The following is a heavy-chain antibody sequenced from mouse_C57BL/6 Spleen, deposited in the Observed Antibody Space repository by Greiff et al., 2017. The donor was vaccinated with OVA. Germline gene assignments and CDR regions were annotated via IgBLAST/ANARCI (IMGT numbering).Heavy chain of an antibody. CDR2: INPNYGTT. CDR1: GYSFTDYN. CDR3: ESQGGDDYFDY. J-gene: IGHJ2*01. V-gene: IGHV1-39*01. Sequence: VQLQQSGPELVKPGASVKLSCKASGYSFTDYNMNWVKQSNGQSLEWIGVINPNYGTTSYNQKFKGKATLTVDQSSSTAYMQLNSLTSVDSAVYYCESQGGDDYFDYWGQGTTLTVSS.